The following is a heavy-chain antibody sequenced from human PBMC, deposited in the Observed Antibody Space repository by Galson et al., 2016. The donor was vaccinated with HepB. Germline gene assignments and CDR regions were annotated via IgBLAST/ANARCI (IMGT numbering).Heavy chain of an antibody. CDR1: GDSVSSNSAA. V-gene: IGHV6-1*01. CDR2: TYYRPKWYN. D-gene: IGHD3-9*01. J-gene: IGHJ6*02. CDR3: ARERLRYFDWLRNRYYYYGMDV. Sequence: CAISGDSVSSNSAAWNWIRQSPSRGLEWLGRTYYRPKWYNDYAVSVESRITINPDTSKNQVSLQLNSVTPEDTAVYYCARERLRYFDWLRNRYYYYGMDVWGQGTTVTVSS.